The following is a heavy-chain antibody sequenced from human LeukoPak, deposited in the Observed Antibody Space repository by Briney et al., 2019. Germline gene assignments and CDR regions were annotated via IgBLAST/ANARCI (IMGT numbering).Heavy chain of an antibody. V-gene: IGHV4-59*12. Sequence: PSENLSLTCTVSDDSISDYYRGWIRQPPGKGLEWIGYFYNSGRSTYNPSLKSRVTMSVDTSKNQFSLKLSSVTAADTAVYYCARVSRSTSSTGVGYYYYYMDVWGKGTTVTVSS. D-gene: IGHD2-2*01. CDR1: DDSISDYY. CDR3: ARVSRSTSSTGVGYYYYYMDV. CDR2: FYNSGRS. J-gene: IGHJ6*03.